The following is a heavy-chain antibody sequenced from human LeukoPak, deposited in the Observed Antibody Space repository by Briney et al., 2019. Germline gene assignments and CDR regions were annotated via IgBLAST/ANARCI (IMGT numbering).Heavy chain of an antibody. CDR2: MNPNSGNT. Sequence: ASVKVSCKASGYTFTGYYMHWVRQAPGQGLEWMGWMNPNSGNTGYAQKFQGRVTMTRNTSISTAYMELSSLRSEDTAVYYCAKPDYRIPYNNYYMNFWAKGPRSPSP. CDR1: GYTFTGYY. V-gene: IGHV1-8*02. D-gene: IGHD4-11*01. J-gene: IGHJ6*03. CDR3: AKPDYRIPYNNYYMNF.